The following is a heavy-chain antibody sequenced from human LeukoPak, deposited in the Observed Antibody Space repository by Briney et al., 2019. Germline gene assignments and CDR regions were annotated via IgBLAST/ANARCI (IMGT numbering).Heavy chain of an antibody. Sequence: GGTLRLSCAASGFTFSSNAMYWGRQAPAKGKGWVGVIPNDGSNEFYADSVKGRLTISRDNSKNTLYLQMHSLGPEDMAVYFSAKDVETNYEYYGMDVWGQGTTFTVTS. J-gene: IGHJ6*02. D-gene: IGHD1-7*01. CDR1: GFTFSSNA. CDR2: IPNDGSNE. V-gene: IGHV3-30*04. CDR3: AKDVETNYEYYGMDV.